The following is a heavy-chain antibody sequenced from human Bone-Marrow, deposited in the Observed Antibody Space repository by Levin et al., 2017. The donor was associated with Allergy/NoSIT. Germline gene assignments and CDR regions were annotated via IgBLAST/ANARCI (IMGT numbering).Heavy chain of an antibody. Sequence: GESLKISCAASGFTFSTYAMSWVRQAPGKGLEWVSSISKTGINTHYADSVKGRFIISRDNSKNTLYLQMNSLRAEDTAIYFCAKDALITMAGGFYEYHGMDVWGQGTTVTVSS. D-gene: IGHD6-19*01. V-gene: IGHV3-23*01. J-gene: IGHJ6*02. CDR1: GFTFSTYA. CDR3: AKDALITMAGGFYEYHGMDV. CDR2: ISKTGINT.